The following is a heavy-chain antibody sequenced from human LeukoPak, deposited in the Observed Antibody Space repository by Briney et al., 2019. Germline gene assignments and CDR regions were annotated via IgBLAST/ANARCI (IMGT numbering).Heavy chain of an antibody. CDR1: GYSFTNYW. D-gene: IGHD3-9*01. V-gene: IGHV5-51*01. Sequence: GESLKISCKASGYSFTNYWIGWVLQMPGKRLEWMGIIYPGDSDTRYSPSFQGQVTISADKSISTAYLQWSSLKASDTALYYCASVNDILTGYGYWGQGTLVTVSS. CDR2: IYPGDSDT. CDR3: ASVNDILTGYGY. J-gene: IGHJ4*02.